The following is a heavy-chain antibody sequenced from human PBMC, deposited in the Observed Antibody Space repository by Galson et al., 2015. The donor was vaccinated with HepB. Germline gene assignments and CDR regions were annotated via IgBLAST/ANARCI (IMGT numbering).Heavy chain of an antibody. Sequence: LEWVSYISSSSSNRYYADSVKGRFIISRDNAKNSLYLQMNSLRAEDTAVYYCARVGGRDYYDSSGGFDYHYGMDVWGQGTTVTVSS. J-gene: IGHJ6*02. CDR3: ARVGGRDYYDSSGGFDYHYGMDV. V-gene: IGHV3-48*04. CDR2: ISSSSSNR. D-gene: IGHD3-22*01.